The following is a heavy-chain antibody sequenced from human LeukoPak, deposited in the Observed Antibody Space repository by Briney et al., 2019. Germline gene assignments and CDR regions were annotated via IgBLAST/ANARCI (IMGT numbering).Heavy chain of an antibody. D-gene: IGHD5-24*01. CDR2: IYTSGST. CDR3: ARERVATIGYYFDY. J-gene: IGHJ4*02. V-gene: IGHV4-4*07. Sequence: SETLSLTCTVSGGSISSYYWSWIRQPAGKGLEWIGRIYTSGSTNYNPSLKSRVTMSVDTSKNQFSLKLSSVTAADTAVYYRARERVATIGYYFDYWGQGTLVTVSS. CDR1: GGSISSYY.